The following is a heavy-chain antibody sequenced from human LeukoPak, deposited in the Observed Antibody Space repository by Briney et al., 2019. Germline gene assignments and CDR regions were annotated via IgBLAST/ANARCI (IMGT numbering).Heavy chain of an antibody. V-gene: IGHV3-74*01. CDR3: ARGDPYCGGDCSLADY. D-gene: IGHD2-21*02. J-gene: IGHJ4*02. Sequence: PGGSLRLSCAASTFTFSRYWMHWVRQAPGKGLIWVSLIKSDGRTTLYADSVKGRFTISRDNAKNTLYLQMNSLRAEDTAVYYCARGDPYCGGDCSLADYWGQGTLVTVSS. CDR2: IKSDGRTT. CDR1: TFTFSRYW.